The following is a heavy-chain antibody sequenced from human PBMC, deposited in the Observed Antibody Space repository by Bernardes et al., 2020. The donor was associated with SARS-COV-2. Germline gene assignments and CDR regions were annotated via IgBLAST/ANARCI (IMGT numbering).Heavy chain of an antibody. CDR1: GFIFSSFS. CDR3: ATRTTNYAIF. J-gene: IGHJ4*02. D-gene: IGHD3-3*01. Sequence: VGSLSLSCSASGFIFSSFSMTWLRQAPGKGLEWVSSVSSSSSFVYYSDSVKGRFTISRDNAKNSLDLQMSSLRAEDTAVYYCATRTTNYAIFWGQGTPVTVSS. CDR2: VSSSSSFV. V-gene: IGHV3-21*01.